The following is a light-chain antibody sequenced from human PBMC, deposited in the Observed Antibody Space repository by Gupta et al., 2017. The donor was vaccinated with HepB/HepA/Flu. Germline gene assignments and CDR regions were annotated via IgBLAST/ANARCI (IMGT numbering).Light chain of an antibody. J-gene: IGKJ1*01. CDR3: QQYGNSPQT. Sequence: IVLTQSPGTLSLSPGETATLSCRASQSVSSNFLAWYQQKPGQAPRLLIYGASSRATGISDRFSGSGSETDFALTISRLEPEDFAVYYCQQYGNSPQTFGQGTKVEI. CDR2: GAS. CDR1: QSVSSNF. V-gene: IGKV3-20*01.